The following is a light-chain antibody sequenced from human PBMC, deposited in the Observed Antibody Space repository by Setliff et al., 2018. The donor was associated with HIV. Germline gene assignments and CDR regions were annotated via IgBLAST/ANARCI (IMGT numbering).Light chain of an antibody. CDR3: SSYTSSSTQVV. V-gene: IGLV2-14*03. Sequence: ALTQPASVSGSPGQSITISCTGTSSDVGGYNYVSWYQQHPGKAPTLMIYDVSNRPSGVSNRFSGSKSGNTASLTISGLQAEDEADYYCSSYTSSSTQVVVGGGTKVTVL. CDR1: SSDVGGYNY. CDR2: DVS. J-gene: IGLJ2*01.